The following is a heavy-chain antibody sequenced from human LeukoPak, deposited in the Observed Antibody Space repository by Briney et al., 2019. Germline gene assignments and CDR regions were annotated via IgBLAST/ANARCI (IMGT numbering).Heavy chain of an antibody. CDR1: GGXFSGYY. D-gene: IGHD3-9*01. CDR2: INHSGST. Sequence: SETLSLTCAVYGGXFSGYYCSWIRQPPGKGREWLGEINHSGSTNYNPSLKSRVTISVDTSKNQFSLKLSSVTAADTAVYYCARDPGDILTGYPYDYWGQGTLVTVSS. V-gene: IGHV4-34*01. CDR3: ARDPGDILTGYPYDY. J-gene: IGHJ4*02.